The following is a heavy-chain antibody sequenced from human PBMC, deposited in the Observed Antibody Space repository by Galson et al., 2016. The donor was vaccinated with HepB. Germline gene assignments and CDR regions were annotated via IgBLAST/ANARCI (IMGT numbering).Heavy chain of an antibody. CDR2: IRGTDTNS. Sequence: SLRLSCAASGFSFFSSYDMSLVREAPGEGLELFSVIRGTDTNSYYADSARGRFSISRDNSKNTLYLKINSLKAEATAIYYWAKLAVASIDYWGQGTLVTVSS. J-gene: IGHJ4*02. CDR3: AKLAVASIDY. D-gene: IGHD6-19*01. V-gene: IGHV3-23*01. CDR1: GFSFFSSYD.